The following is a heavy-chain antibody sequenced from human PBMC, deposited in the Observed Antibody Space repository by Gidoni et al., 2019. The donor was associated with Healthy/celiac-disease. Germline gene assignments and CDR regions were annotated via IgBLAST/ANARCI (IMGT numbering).Heavy chain of an antibody. CDR1: GFTFSNAL. Sequence: DVQLVESGGGLVKPGGSLRLFCAASGFTFSNALMSWVRQAPGKGLEWVGRIKSKTDGGTTDYAAPVKGRFTISRDDSKNTLYLQMNSLKTEDTAVFYCTTLLHCSGGSCYSDWGQGTLVTVSS. D-gene: IGHD2-15*01. CDR3: TTLLHCSGGSCYSD. V-gene: IGHV3-15*01. CDR2: IKSKTDGGTT. J-gene: IGHJ4*02.